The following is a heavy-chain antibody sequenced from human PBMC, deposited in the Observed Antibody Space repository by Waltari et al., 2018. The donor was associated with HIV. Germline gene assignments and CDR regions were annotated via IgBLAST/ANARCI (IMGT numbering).Heavy chain of an antibody. CDR2: INHSGTT. D-gene: IGHD6-19*01. V-gene: IGHV4-34*02. CDR3: AREAGYNSGWYGGYYFDF. Sequence: QVQLQQWGARQLKASDTLSLTCAVYGGSFSGYYRTWIRQSPGKGREWIGEINHSGTTNYSPSLKSRVTISRDTSKNQFALKLTSVTAADTAVYYCAREAGYNSGWYGGYYFDFWGQGALVTVSS. CDR1: GGSFSGYY. J-gene: IGHJ4*02.